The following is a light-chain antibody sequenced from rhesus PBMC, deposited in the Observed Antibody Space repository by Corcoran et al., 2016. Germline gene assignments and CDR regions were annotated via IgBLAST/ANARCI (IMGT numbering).Light chain of an antibody. V-gene: IGKV1-74*01. CDR2: KTS. Sequence: DIQMTQSPSSLSASIGDRLSITCRASENVDNYLNWYHQSPGKAPKLLIYKTSTLQNGVPSRFSGSGYGTNYTFTSSSLVSEDVGTYFCQHNYGAPYSFGQGTRVEIK. CDR1: ENVDNY. CDR3: QHNYGAPYS. J-gene: IGKJ2*01.